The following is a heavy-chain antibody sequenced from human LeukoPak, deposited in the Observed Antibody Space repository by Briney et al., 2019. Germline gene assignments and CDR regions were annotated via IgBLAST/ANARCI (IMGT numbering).Heavy chain of an antibody. D-gene: IGHD3-10*01. V-gene: IGHV4-59*08. Sequence: SETLSLTCTVSGGSISSYYWSWIRQPPGEGLEWIGYIYYSGSTNYNPSLKSRATISVDTSKNQFSLKLSSVTAADTAVYYCARSRPGFMVRARAGMDVWGQGTTVTVSS. CDR2: IYYSGST. J-gene: IGHJ6*02. CDR1: GGSISSYY. CDR3: ARSRPGFMVRARAGMDV.